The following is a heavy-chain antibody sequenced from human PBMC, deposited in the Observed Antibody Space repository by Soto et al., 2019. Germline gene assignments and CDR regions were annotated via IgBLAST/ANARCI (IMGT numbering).Heavy chain of an antibody. Sequence: TLSLTCTVSVGSISSGGYYWSWIRQHPGKGLEWIGYIYYSGSTYYNPSLKSRVTISVDTSKNQFSLKLSSVTAADTAVYYCASQSQASHRLSWFDPWGQGTLVTVSS. V-gene: IGHV4-31*03. CDR2: IYYSGST. CDR1: VGSISSGGYY. D-gene: IGHD2-2*01. CDR3: ASQSQASHRLSWFDP. J-gene: IGHJ5*02.